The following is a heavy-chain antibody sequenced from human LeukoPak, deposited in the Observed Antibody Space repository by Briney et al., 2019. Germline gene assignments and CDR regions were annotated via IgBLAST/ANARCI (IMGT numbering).Heavy chain of an antibody. Sequence: ASVKVSCKASGGTFSSYAISWVRQAPGQGLEWMGWISAYNGNTNYAQKLQGRVTMTTDTSTSTAYMELRSLRSDDTAVYYCARGPGGDYYYGMDVWGQGTTVTVSS. CDR2: ISAYNGNT. CDR1: GGTFSSYA. V-gene: IGHV1-18*01. CDR3: ARGPGGDYYYGMDV. D-gene: IGHD1-14*01. J-gene: IGHJ6*02.